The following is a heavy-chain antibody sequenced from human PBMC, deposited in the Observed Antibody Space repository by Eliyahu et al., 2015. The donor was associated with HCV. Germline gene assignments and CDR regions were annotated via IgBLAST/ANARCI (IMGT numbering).Heavy chain of an antibody. CDR2: TSYGGNT. V-gene: IGHV4-59*01. J-gene: IGHJ2*01. Sequence: QVQLQESGPGLVKPSETLSLTCTVSDGSISSYYWTWIRQPPGEGLEWIGYTSYGGNTVYSPSLKSRVTISLDTSNNQFSLELSSVTAADTAVYYCARAGTGAARTYWYLDLWGRGTLVTVSS. CDR3: ARAGTGAARTYWYLDL. D-gene: IGHD3/OR15-3a*01. CDR1: DGSISSYY.